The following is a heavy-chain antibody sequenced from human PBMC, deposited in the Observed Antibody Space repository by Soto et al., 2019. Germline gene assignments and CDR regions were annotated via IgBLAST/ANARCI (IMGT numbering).Heavy chain of an antibody. J-gene: IGHJ6*01. V-gene: IGHV4-39*07. CDR2: IYYSGST. CDR1: GGSISSSSYY. D-gene: IGHD2-21*02. CDR3: ARELWVHCANDCYPLEV. Sequence: SETLSLTCTVSGGSISSSSYYWGLIRQAPGKGLEWIGSIYYSGSTYYNPSLKSRVTISVDTSKNQFSLKLNAVTAADTAVYYCARELWVHCANDCYPLEVWGQCTTVTVS.